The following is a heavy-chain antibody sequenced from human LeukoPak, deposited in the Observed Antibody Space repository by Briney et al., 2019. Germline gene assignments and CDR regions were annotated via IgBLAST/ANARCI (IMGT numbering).Heavy chain of an antibody. CDR2: ISYDGSNK. Sequence: GGSLRLSCAASGFTFSSYGMHWVRQAPGKGLEWVAVISYDGSNKYYADSVKGRFTISRDNSKTTLYLQMNSLRAEDTAVYYCAKVAVDTAMPIDYWGQGTLVTVSS. CDR3: AKVAVDTAMPIDY. CDR1: GFTFSSYG. V-gene: IGHV3-30*18. J-gene: IGHJ4*02. D-gene: IGHD5-18*01.